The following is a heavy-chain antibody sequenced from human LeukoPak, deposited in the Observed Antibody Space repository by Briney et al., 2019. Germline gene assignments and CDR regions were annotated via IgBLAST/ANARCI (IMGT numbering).Heavy chain of an antibody. J-gene: IGHJ6*04. Sequence: QPGGSLRLSCAASGFTFSSYEMNWVRQAPGKGLEWVSYISSSGSTIYYADSVKGRFTISRDNAKNSLYLQMNSLRAEDTAVYYCARSGEFFPYYGMDVWGKGTTVTVSS. CDR1: GFTFSSYE. D-gene: IGHD3-10*01. V-gene: IGHV3-48*03. CDR3: ARSGEFFPYYGMDV. CDR2: ISSSGSTI.